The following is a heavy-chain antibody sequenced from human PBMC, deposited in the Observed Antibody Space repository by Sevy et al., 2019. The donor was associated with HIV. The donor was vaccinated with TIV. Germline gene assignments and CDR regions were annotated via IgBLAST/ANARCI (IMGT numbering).Heavy chain of an antibody. Sequence: GGSLRLSCAASGFTFDDDTMHWVRQAPGKGLEWVSLISWDGGSTYYADSAKGRFTISRDNSKNSLYLQMNSLRTEDTAWYYCAKGPGGYCSSTSCDLYFDYWGQGTLVTVSS. CDR1: GFTFDDDT. J-gene: IGHJ4*02. D-gene: IGHD2-2*01. CDR3: AKGPGGYCSSTSCDLYFDY. V-gene: IGHV3-43*01. CDR2: ISWDGGST.